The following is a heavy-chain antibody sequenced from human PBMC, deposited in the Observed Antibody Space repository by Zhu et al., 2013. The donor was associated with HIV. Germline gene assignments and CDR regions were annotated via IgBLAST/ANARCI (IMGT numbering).Heavy chain of an antibody. J-gene: IGHJ6*02. CDR3: VRDLPFSISPSGIGSRDAASRYYVMDV. CDR2: ISSYVGNT. Sequence: QVQLVQSGAEVKKPGASVKVSCKTSGYTFTNYGITWVRQAPGQGLEWMGWISSYVGNTNYAQSLQGRLTLTTDTSTTTAYMELTSLRSDDTAVYYCVRDLPFSISPSGIGSRDAASRYYVMDVWGQGTTVTVSS. V-gene: IGHV1-18*01. CDR1: GYTFTNYG. D-gene: IGHD6-13*01.